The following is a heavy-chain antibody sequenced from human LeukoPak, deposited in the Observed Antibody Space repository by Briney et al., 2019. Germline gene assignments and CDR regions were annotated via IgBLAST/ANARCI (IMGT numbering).Heavy chain of an antibody. CDR2: ISSNGGST. V-gene: IGHV3-64*01. J-gene: IGHJ4*02. CDR3: ARDDRGF. CDR1: GFTFSSYA. Sequence: SGGSLSLSCAASGFTFSSYAMHWVRQAPGKGLKYVSAISSNGGSTYYANSVKGRFTISRDNSKNTLYLQMGSLRAEDMAVYYCARDDRGFWGQGTLVTVSS.